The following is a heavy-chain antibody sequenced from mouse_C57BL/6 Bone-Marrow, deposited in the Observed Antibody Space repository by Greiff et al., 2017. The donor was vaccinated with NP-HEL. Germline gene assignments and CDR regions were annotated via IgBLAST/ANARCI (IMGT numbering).Heavy chain of an antibody. Sequence: EVMLVESGGGLVQPGGSLKLSCAASGFTFSDYYMYWVRQTPEKRLEWVAYISNGGGSTYYPDTVKGRFTISRDNAKNTLYLQMSRLKSEDTAMYYCARQGDYDPYFDVWGTGTTVTVSS. CDR1: GFTFSDYY. J-gene: IGHJ1*03. V-gene: IGHV5-12*01. D-gene: IGHD2-4*01. CDR2: ISNGGGST. CDR3: ARQGDYDPYFDV.